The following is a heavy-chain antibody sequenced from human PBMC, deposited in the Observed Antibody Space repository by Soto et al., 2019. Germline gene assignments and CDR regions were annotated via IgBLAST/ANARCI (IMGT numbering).Heavy chain of an antibody. CDR3: AKGRTITIFGVVPLWFDP. V-gene: IGHV3-23*01. Sequence: EVQLLESGGGLVQPGGSLRLSCAASGFTFSSYAMSWVRQAPGKGLEWVSAISGSGGSTYYADSVKGRFTISRDNSKNTQYLQMNILRAEDTAVYYWAKGRTITIFGVVPLWFDPWGQGTLVTVSS. CDR1: GFTFSSYA. CDR2: ISGSGGST. J-gene: IGHJ5*02. D-gene: IGHD3-3*01.